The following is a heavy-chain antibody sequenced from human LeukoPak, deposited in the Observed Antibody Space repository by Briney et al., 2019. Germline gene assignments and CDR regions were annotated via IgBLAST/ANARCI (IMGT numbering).Heavy chain of an antibody. V-gene: IGHV3-30-3*01. J-gene: IGHJ4*02. CDR3: AKGGYSSSWYLYFDY. D-gene: IGHD6-13*01. CDR1: GFTFSSYA. CDR2: ISYDGSNK. Sequence: PGGSLRLSCAASGFTFSSYAMHWVRQAPGKGLEWVAVISYDGSNKYYADSVKGRFTISRDNSKNTLYLQMNSLRAEDTAVYYCAKGGYSSSWYLYFDYWGQGTLVTVSS.